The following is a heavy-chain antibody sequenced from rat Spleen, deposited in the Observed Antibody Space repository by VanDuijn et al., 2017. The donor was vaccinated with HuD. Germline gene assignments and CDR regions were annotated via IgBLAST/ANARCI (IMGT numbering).Heavy chain of an antibody. J-gene: IGHJ2*01. Sequence: EVQLVESGGGLVQPGRSLKFSCAASGFTFSDYDMAWVRQAPTKGLEWVASISYDGSTTYYRDSVKGRFTISRDNAKSTLYLQMDSLRSEDTATYYCTRDVRGYYSGGHYVDYWGQGVMVTVSS. CDR2: ISYDGSTT. V-gene: IGHV5-17*01. CDR1: GFTFSDYD. D-gene: IGHD1-1*01. CDR3: TRDVRGYYSGGHYVDY.